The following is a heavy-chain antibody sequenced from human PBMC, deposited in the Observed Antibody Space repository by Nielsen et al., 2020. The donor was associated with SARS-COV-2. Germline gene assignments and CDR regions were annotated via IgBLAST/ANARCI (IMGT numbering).Heavy chain of an antibody. Sequence: GESLKISCAASGFIFSNYAMSWVRQAPGKGLEWVSVITGDGGSTYYADSVKGRFTISRDNSKNSLYLQMNSLINEDTALYYCASLGYYGSGTGWGQGTLVTVSS. V-gene: IGHV3-43*02. CDR2: ITGDGGST. CDR3: ASLGYYGSGTG. J-gene: IGHJ4*02. CDR1: GFIFSNYA. D-gene: IGHD3-10*01.